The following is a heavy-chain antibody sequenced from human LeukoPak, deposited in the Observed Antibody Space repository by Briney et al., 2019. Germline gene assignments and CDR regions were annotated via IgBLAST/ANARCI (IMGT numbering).Heavy chain of an antibody. D-gene: IGHD3-10*01. Sequence: GESLKISCKGSGYSFTSYWIGWVPQMPGKGLEWRGITYPGDSDTRYSPSFQGQVTISADKSISTAYLQWSSLKASDTAMYYCARTYYYGSGSYSANWFDPWGQGTLVTVSS. V-gene: IGHV5-51*01. J-gene: IGHJ5*02. CDR2: TYPGDSDT. CDR1: GYSFTSYW. CDR3: ARTYYYGSGSYSANWFDP.